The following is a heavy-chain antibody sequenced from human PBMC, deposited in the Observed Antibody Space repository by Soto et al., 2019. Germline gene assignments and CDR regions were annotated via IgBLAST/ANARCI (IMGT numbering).Heavy chain of an antibody. CDR1: EFPVNSHY. CDR3: ASGHDYDATGGYYFEY. Sequence: EVQLVESGGGLIQPGGSLRLSCAASEFPVNSHYLNWVRQAPGKGLEWVSVIYSAGNTYYADSVRGRFTISRDNSKNTVYLQMRSLRAEDTAVYFCASGHDYDATGGYYFEYWGRGTLVTVSS. J-gene: IGHJ4*02. D-gene: IGHD2-8*02. V-gene: IGHV3-53*01. CDR2: IYSAGNT.